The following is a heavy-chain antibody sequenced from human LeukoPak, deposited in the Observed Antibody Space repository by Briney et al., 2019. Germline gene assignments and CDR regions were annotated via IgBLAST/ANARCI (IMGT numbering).Heavy chain of an antibody. CDR1: GFTFSSYW. Sequence: PGGSLRLSCAASGFTFSSYWMHWVRQAPGKGLVWVSRINSDGSSTRYADSVKGRFTISRDNAKNTLYLQMNSLRAEDTAVYYCARVSGYDWESFYDYWGQGTLVTVSS. D-gene: IGHD5-12*01. CDR3: ARVSGYDWESFYDY. CDR2: INSDGSST. V-gene: IGHV3-74*01. J-gene: IGHJ4*02.